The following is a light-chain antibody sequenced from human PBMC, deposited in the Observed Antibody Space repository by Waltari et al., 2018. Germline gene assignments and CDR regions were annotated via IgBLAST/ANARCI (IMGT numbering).Light chain of an antibody. CDR3: QAWDSNTAWV. V-gene: IGLV3-1*01. CDR2: QDT. J-gene: IGLJ3*02. Sequence: SYELTQSPSVSVSPGQKASITCSGDKLGNKYSFWYQVKPGQSPVLVIYQDTKRPSGIPGGFAGSNSGNTAPLTVSGTQAMDEADYFCQAWDSNTAWVFGGGTKLTVL. CDR1: KLGNKY.